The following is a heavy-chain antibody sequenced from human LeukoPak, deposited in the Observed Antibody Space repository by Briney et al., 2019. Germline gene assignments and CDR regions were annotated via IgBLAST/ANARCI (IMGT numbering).Heavy chain of an antibody. J-gene: IGHJ3*02. CDR2: IIPIFGTA. D-gene: IGHD1-26*01. CDR3: ARDPPSWRELGREASDI. Sequence: SVKVSCKASGGTFSSYAISWVRQAPGQGLEWMGGIIPIFGTANYAQKFQGRVTITADESTSTAYMELSSLRSEDTAVYYCARDPPSWRELGREASDIWGQGTMVTVSS. CDR1: GGTFSSYA. V-gene: IGHV1-69*13.